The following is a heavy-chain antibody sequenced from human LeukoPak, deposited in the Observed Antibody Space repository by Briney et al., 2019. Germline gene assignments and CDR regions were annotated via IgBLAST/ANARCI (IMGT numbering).Heavy chain of an antibody. CDR3: ARGECSGGSCLSTFDY. J-gene: IGHJ4*02. CDR2: IWYGGSNK. D-gene: IGHD2-15*01. Sequence: GGSLRLSCAGSGFTFSSYGMHWVRQAPGKGLEWVAVIWYGGSNKYYADSVKGRFTISRDNSKNTLYLQMNSLRAEDTAVYYCARGECSGGSCLSTFDYWGQGTLVTVSS. V-gene: IGHV3-33*01. CDR1: GFTFSSYG.